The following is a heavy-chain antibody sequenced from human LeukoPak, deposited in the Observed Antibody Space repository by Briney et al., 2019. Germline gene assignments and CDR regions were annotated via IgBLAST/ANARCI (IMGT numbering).Heavy chain of an antibody. J-gene: IGHJ4*02. CDR1: GFTISTYG. CDR3: VYHSGNY. Sequence: PGGSLRLSCAAPGFTISTYGMSWVRQAPGKGLEWVSSISGGTTYYADSVKGRFTISRDNSKNTVSLQMNSLRAEDTDCAKSVYHSGNYWGQGTLVTVSS. V-gene: IGHV3-23*01. D-gene: IGHD3-10*01. CDR2: ISGGTT.